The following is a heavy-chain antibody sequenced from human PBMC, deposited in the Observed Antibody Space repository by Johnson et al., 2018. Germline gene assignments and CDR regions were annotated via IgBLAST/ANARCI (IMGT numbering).Heavy chain of an antibody. D-gene: IGHD6-13*01. CDR2: ISWNSGSI. V-gene: IGHV3-9*01. J-gene: IGHJ6*03. CDR3: AKDRGIYSYDIDV. Sequence: VQLVQSGGGLVQPGGSLRLSCAASGFTFSSYAMSWVRQAPGKGLEWVSGISWNSGSIGYADSVKGRFTISRDNAKNSLYLQMNRLRAEDTALYYCAKDRGIYSYDIDVWGKGPTVTCSS. CDR1: GFTFSSYA.